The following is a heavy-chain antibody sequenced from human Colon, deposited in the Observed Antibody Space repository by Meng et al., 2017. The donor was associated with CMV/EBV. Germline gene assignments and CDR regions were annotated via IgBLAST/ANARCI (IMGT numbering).Heavy chain of an antibody. CDR3: ARGPWYASATPTDC. J-gene: IGHJ4*02. D-gene: IGHD3-10*01. CDR2: LSYDGINE. Sequence: GAGFIFGGQDMHWVRQVPGKGLEWVAVLSYDGINEYYAQSVKGRFTISRDVSKNTLYLQMNSLRAEDTAVYYCARGPWYASATPTDCWGQGTLVTVSS. CDR1: GFIFGGQD. V-gene: IGHV3-30*03.